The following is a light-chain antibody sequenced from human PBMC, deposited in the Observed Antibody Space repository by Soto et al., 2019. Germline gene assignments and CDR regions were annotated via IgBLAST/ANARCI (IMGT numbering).Light chain of an antibody. CDR1: QSVSSSY. CDR3: HQYGSSQT. J-gene: IGKJ2*01. CDR2: GAS. V-gene: IGKV3-20*01. Sequence: EIVLTQSPGTLSLSPGERATLSCRASQSVSSSYLAWYQQKPGQDPRLLIYGASSRATGIPDRFSGSVSGTDFTLTISRLEPEDFEVYYCHQYGSSQTFGQGNKLEIK.